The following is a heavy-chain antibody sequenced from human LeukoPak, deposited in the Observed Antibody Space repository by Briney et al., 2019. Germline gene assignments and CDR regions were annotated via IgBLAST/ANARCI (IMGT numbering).Heavy chain of an antibody. CDR1: GGSIDTSSYL. CDR2: INNVGST. CDR3: ARDPTMLRTFDY. V-gene: IGHV4-39*07. J-gene: IGHJ4*02. D-gene: IGHD3-16*01. Sequence: SETLSLTCTVSGGSIDTSSYLWGWIRQPPGKGLEWVGTINNVGSTYHNPSLKSRLTISVDTSNNQFSLKLTSVTAADTALYYCARDPTMLRTFDYWGQGTLVTVSS.